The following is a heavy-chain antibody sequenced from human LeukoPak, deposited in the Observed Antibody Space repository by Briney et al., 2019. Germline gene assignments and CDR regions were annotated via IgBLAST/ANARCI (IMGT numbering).Heavy chain of an antibody. V-gene: IGHV4-39*01. D-gene: IGHD2-21*01. CDR1: GGSISSSSYY. Sequence: PSETLSLTCAVSGGSISSSSYYWGWIRQPPGKGLEWIGSIYYSGTIYYNPSPKSRVTISVDTSKNQFSLKLSSVTAADTAVYYCARQALRIGSNNWFDPWGQGTLVTVSS. CDR2: IYYSGTI. J-gene: IGHJ5*02. CDR3: ARQALRIGSNNWFDP.